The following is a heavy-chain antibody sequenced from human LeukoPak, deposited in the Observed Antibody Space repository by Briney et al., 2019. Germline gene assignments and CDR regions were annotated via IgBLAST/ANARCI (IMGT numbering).Heavy chain of an antibody. J-gene: IGHJ3*02. CDR1: GFTFSSYA. V-gene: IGHV3-23*01. Sequence: QTGGSLRLSCAASGFTFSSYAMSWVRQAPGKGLEWVSAISGSGGSTYYAGSVKGRFTISRDNSKNTLYLQMNSLRAEGTAVYYCAKDSSSWPDAFDIWGQGTMVTVSS. CDR3: AKDSSSWPDAFDI. D-gene: IGHD6-13*01. CDR2: ISGSGGST.